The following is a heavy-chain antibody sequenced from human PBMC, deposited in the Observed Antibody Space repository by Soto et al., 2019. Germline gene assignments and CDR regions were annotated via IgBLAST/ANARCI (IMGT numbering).Heavy chain of an antibody. D-gene: IGHD1-26*01. J-gene: IGHJ4*02. CDR2: VTGYDGNA. CDR3: ARTTHEEPTFDY. V-gene: IGHV1-18*01. Sequence: QVQLVQSGAEVKKSGASMKVSCKASGYTFSHYGISWVRQAPGQGLEWMGWVTGYDGNANYAQRFQGRVTMTTDTSTNTAYMDLRRLTSDDPAVYYCARTTHEEPTFDYWGQGTLVTVSS. CDR1: GYTFSHYG.